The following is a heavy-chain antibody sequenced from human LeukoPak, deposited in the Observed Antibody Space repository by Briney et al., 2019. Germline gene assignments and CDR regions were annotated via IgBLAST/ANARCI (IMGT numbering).Heavy chain of an antibody. CDR1: YGSISDISYY. CDR2: IYYSGRT. D-gene: IGHD3-22*01. J-gene: IGHJ4*02. Sequence: SETLSLTCTVSYGSISDISYYWGWIRQPPGKGLEWIGSIYYSGRTYYNPSLKSRVTISVDTSKNQFSLRLSSVTAADTAVYYCARVTGYMIEDYFDYWGQGTLVTVSS. CDR3: ARVTGYMIEDYFDY. V-gene: IGHV4-39*07.